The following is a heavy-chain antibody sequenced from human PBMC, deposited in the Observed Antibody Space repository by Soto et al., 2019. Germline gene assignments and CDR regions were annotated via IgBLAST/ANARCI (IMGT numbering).Heavy chain of an antibody. CDR2: ISAYNGNT. Sequence: GASVKVSCEASGYTFTSYGISWVRQAPGQGLEWMGWISAYNGNTNYAQKLQGRVTMTTGTSTSTAYMELRSLRSDDTAVYYCARVRVVFLQQLVRADTNWFDPWGQGTLVTVSS. D-gene: IGHD6-13*01. J-gene: IGHJ5*02. CDR1: GYTFTSYG. CDR3: ARVRVVFLQQLVRADTNWFDP. V-gene: IGHV1-18*01.